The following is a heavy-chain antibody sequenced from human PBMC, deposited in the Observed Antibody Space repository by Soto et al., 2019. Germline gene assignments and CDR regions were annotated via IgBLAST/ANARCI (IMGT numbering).Heavy chain of an antibody. CDR3: ARDREGSGSYSGGSFDP. J-gene: IGHJ5*02. Sequence: EVQLVESGGGLVQPGGSLRLSCAASGFTFGSYSMNWVRQAPGKGLEWVSYISISSSTIYYADSVKGRFTISRDNAKNSLYLQMNSLRDEDTAVYYCARDREGSGSYSGGSFDPWGQGTLVTVSS. CDR2: ISISSSTI. CDR1: GFTFGSYS. D-gene: IGHD1-26*01. V-gene: IGHV3-48*02.